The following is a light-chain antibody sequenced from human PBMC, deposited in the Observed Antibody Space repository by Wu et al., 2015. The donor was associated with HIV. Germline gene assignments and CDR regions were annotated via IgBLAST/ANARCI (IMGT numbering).Light chain of an antibody. CDR1: QXVSQQL. CDR2: GAS. V-gene: IGKV3-20*01. CDR3: QQYGSSSIT. J-gene: IGKJ5*01. Sequence: SCRASQXVSQQLLSLVSXNLPGSQALIYGASSRATGIPDRFSGSGSGTDFTLTISRLEPEDFALYYCQQYGSSSITFGQETRLEIK.